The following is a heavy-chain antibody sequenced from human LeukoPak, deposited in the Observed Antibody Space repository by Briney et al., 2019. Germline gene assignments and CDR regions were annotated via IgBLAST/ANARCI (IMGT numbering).Heavy chain of an antibody. Sequence: ASVKVSCKASGGTFITYAISWVRQAPGQGLEWMGGFDPEDGETIYAQKFQGRVTMTEDTSTDTAYMELSSLRSEDTAVYYCATGQGDAFDIWGQGTMVTVSS. CDR3: ATGQGDAFDI. CDR2: FDPEDGET. V-gene: IGHV1-24*01. CDR1: GGTFITYA. J-gene: IGHJ3*02.